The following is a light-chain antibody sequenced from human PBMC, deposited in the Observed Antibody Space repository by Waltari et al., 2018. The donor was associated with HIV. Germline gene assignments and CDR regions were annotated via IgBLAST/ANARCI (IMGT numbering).Light chain of an antibody. V-gene: IGLV1-36*01. CDR3: AAWDDSLNGYV. CDR2: YDD. J-gene: IGLJ1*01. Sequence: QSVLTQPPSVSEAPRQRVTISCSVSSSNIATNAVNWYQQVPGKAPKLLIYYDDLLSSGVSDRFSGSKSGTSASLAIRGLQSEDEADYYCAAWDDSLNGYVFGSGTKVTVL. CDR1: SSNIATNA.